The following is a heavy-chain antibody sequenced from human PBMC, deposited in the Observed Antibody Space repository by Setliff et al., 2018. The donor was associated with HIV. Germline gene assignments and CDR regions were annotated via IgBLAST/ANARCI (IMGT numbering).Heavy chain of an antibody. Sequence: PSETLSLTCAVYGGSFSGYSWSWIRQPPGKGLEWIGEINHSGGTNYNPSLKSRVTISVDTSKNLFSLKLSSVTAADTAVYYCAREIYGGNSRPFDYWGQGTLVTVSS. V-gene: IGHV4-34*01. J-gene: IGHJ4*02. D-gene: IGHD4-17*01. CDR1: GGSFSGYS. CDR2: INHSGGT. CDR3: AREIYGGNSRPFDY.